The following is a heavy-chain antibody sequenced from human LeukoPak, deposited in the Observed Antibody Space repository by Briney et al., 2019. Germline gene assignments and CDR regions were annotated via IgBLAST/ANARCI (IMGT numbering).Heavy chain of an antibody. CDR3: ARASVDSSGFWINTFDY. V-gene: IGHV3-53*01. D-gene: IGHD3-22*01. CDR1: GFTVSSSY. J-gene: IGHJ4*02. CDR2: IYTGGNT. Sequence: GGSLRLSCAASGFTVSSSYMSWVRQAPGKGLEWVSVIYTGGNTYYADSVKGRFTISRDNSKNTLYLQMNSLRAEDTAVYYCARASVDSSGFWINTFDYWGRGTLVTVSS.